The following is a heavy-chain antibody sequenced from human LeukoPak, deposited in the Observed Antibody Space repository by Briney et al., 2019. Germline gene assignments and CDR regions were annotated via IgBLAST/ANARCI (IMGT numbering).Heavy chain of an antibody. CDR3: ARPLNPMIVVVISDAFDI. Sequence: ASVKVSCKASGYTFTSYAMHWVRQAPGQRLEWMGWINAGNGNTKYSQKFQGRVTITRDTSASTAYMELSSLRSEDTAVYYCARPLNPMIVVVISDAFDIWGQGTMVTVSS. J-gene: IGHJ3*02. V-gene: IGHV1-3*01. CDR2: INAGNGNT. CDR1: GYTFTSYA. D-gene: IGHD3-22*01.